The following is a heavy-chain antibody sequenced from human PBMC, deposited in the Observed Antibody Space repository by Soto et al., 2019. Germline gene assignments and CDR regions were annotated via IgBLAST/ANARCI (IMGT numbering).Heavy chain of an antibody. J-gene: IGHJ4*02. CDR1: GFIFSSYG. CDR3: ARKGGGNLGYCSSTSCYVDY. V-gene: IGHV3-33*01. Sequence: GGSLRLSCAASGFIFSSYGMHWVRQAPGKGLEWVAVIWYDGSNKYHADSVKGRFTISRDISKNTLYLQMNSLRAEDTAVYYCARKGGGNLGYCSSTSCYVDYWGQGTPVTVSS. CDR2: IWYDGSNK. D-gene: IGHD2-2*01.